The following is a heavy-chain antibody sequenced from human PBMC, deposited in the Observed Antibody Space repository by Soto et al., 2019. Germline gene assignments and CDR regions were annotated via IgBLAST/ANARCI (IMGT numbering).Heavy chain of an antibody. CDR1: GFTFSSYG. V-gene: IGHV3-33*01. Sequence: QVQLVESGGGVVQPGRSLRLSCAASGFTFSSYGMHWVRQAPGKGLEWVAVIWYDGSNKYYADSVKGRFTISRDNSKNTLYLQMNSLRAEDTAVYYCARGEETAKQLGWFDPWGQGTLVTVSS. D-gene: IGHD1-1*01. CDR3: ARGEETAKQLGWFDP. CDR2: IWYDGSNK. J-gene: IGHJ5*02.